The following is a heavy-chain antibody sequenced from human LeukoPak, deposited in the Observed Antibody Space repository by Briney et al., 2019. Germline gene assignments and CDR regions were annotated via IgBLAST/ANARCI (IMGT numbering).Heavy chain of an antibody. Sequence: SGGSLRLSCAASGFTFDDYAMHWVRQAPGKGLEWVSGISWSSDNIDYADSVKGRFTISRDNAKNSLYLQMNSLRAEDTAVYYCARDPLNWNSYFDYWGQGTLVTVSS. CDR2: ISWSSDNI. CDR3: ARDPLNWNSYFDY. V-gene: IGHV3-9*01. CDR1: GFTFDDYA. D-gene: IGHD1-7*01. J-gene: IGHJ4*02.